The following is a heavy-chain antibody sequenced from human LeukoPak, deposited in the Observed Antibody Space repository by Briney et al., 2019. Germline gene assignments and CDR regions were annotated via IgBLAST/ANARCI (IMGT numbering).Heavy chain of an antibody. CDR3: ARWQWQDSSTLTRVYYYGMDV. Sequence: SETLSLTCTVSGGSINNSISYWGWIRQPPGKGLEWIGSIYYSGSTYYNPSLKSRGTISVDTSKNQFSLKLRSVTAADTAVYYCARWQWQDSSTLTRVYYYGMDVWGQGTTVTVSS. CDR1: GGSINNSISY. CDR2: IYYSGST. V-gene: IGHV4-39*07. J-gene: IGHJ6*02. D-gene: IGHD6-13*01.